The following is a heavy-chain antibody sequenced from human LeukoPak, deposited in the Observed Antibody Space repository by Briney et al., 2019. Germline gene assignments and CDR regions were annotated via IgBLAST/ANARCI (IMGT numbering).Heavy chain of an antibody. D-gene: IGHD2/OR15-2a*01. CDR2: IIPIFGTA. V-gene: IGHV1-69*06. Sequence: ASVKVSCKASGGTFSSYAISWVRQAPGQGLEWMGGIIPIFGTANYAQKFQGRVTITADKSTSTAYMELSSLRSEDTAVYYCARVVYAGAFDIWGQGTMVTVSS. CDR1: GGTFSSYA. J-gene: IGHJ3*02. CDR3: ARVVYAGAFDI.